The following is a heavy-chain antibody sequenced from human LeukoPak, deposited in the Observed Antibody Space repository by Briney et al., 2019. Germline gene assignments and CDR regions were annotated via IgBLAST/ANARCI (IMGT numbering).Heavy chain of an antibody. CDR1: GASIRSHF. D-gene: IGHD5-18*01. Sequence: SETLSLTCIVSGASIRSHFWSWIRRPPGKALEWIGYMYNSGRTNYNPSLKSRVTISVDTSKDQFSLKLSSATAADTAVYYCAGLAKDLKRTAMVIGDDYYGIDVWGQGTTVTVSS. CDR2: MYNSGRT. J-gene: IGHJ6*02. V-gene: IGHV4-59*08. CDR3: AGLAKDLKRTAMVIGDDYYGIDV.